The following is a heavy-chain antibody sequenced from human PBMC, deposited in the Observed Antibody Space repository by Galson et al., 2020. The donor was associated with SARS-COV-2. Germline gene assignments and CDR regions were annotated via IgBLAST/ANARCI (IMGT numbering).Heavy chain of an antibody. CDR1: GFALNSSA. CDR2: IIAGDST. D-gene: IGHD5-12*01. V-gene: IGHV3-23*01. J-gene: IGHJ2*01. CDR3: ARDGAGPWLQYQYVDL. Sequence: GGSLRLSCAASGFALNSSAINCVRQPPRQALEKVPTIIAGDSTGDADTFKGRFIISRDNSKSTLYLQMNSLRAEDAAVDVCARDGAGPWLQYQYVDLWGRGTLVTVS.